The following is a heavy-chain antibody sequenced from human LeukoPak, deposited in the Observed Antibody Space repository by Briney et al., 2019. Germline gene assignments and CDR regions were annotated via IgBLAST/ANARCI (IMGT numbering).Heavy chain of an antibody. CDR1: GFTFSRYD. CDR3: ARYDYGGNYDY. J-gene: IGHJ4*02. V-gene: IGHV3-13*01. Sequence: PGGSLRLSCAASGFTFSRYDMHWVRQATGKGLEWVSAIGTAGDTYYPGSVKGRFTISRENAKNSLYLQMNSLRAGDTAVYYCARYDYGGNYDYWGQGTLVTVSS. CDR2: IGTAGDT. D-gene: IGHD4-23*01.